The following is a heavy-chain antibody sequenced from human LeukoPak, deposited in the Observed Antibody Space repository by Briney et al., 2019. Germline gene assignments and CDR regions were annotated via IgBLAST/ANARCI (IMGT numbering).Heavy chain of an antibody. CDR2: LNSDGSST. J-gene: IGHJ4*02. V-gene: IGHV3-74*01. CDR3: ARSRYDYIWGIDY. D-gene: IGHD3-16*01. Sequence: GGSLRLSCAASGFTFSNYWMHWVRQAPAKGLVWVSRLNSDGSSTNYADSVKGRFTISRDNAKNTLYLQMNRLRDEDTVVFYCARSRYDYIWGIDYWGQGTLVTISS. CDR1: GFTFSNYW.